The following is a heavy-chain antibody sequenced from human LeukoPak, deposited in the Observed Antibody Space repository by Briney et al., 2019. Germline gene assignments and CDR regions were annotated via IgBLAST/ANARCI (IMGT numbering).Heavy chain of an antibody. CDR2: ISSSGSTI. D-gene: IGHD2-2*01. J-gene: IGHJ5*02. V-gene: IGHV3-11*04. Sequence: PGGSLRLSCAASGFTFSDYYMSWIRQAPGKGLEWVSYISSSGSTINYADSVKGRFTISRDNAKNSLYLQMNSLRAEDTAVYYCARDVIDCSSTSCYLDWFDPWGQGTLVTVSS. CDR1: GFTFSDYY. CDR3: ARDVIDCSSTSCYLDWFDP.